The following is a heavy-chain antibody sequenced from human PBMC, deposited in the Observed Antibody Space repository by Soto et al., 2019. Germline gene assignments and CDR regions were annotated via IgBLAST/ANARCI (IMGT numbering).Heavy chain of an antibody. CDR2: IYYSGST. Sequence: QVQLQESGPGLVKPSQTLSLTCTVSGGSISSGGYYWSWIRQHPGKGLEWIGYIYYSGSTYYNPFLKGRVTITVDTSKNQFSPKQSSVTAADTAVYYCARTAKRPLTTPAGFDPWGQGTLVTVSS. D-gene: IGHD4-17*01. CDR1: GGSISSGGYY. CDR3: ARTAKRPLTTPAGFDP. V-gene: IGHV4-31*03. J-gene: IGHJ5*02.